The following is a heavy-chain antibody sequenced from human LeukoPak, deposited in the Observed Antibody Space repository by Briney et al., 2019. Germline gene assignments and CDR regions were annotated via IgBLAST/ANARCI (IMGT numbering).Heavy chain of an antibody. Sequence: GGSLRLSCAASGFTFSSYSMNWVRQAPAKGLEWVSSISSSSSYIYYGDSVTGRFTISRDNAKNSLYLQMNSLRAEYTAVYYCATETGYNYGFDHWGQGTLVTVSS. D-gene: IGHD5-18*01. J-gene: IGHJ5*02. V-gene: IGHV3-21*01. CDR1: GFTFSSYS. CDR3: ATETGYNYGFDH. CDR2: ISSSSSYI.